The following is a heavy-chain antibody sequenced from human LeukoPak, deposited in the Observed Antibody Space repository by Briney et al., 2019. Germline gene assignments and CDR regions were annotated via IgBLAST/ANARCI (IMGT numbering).Heavy chain of an antibody. CDR3: ARGSAARPDFSDY. Sequence: ASVKVSCKASGYTFTGYYMHWVRQAPGQGLEWMGRTNPNSGGTNYAQKFQGRVTMTRDTSISTAYMELSRLRSDDTAVYYCARGSAARPDFSDYWGQGTLVTVSS. D-gene: IGHD6-6*01. V-gene: IGHV1-2*06. CDR2: TNPNSGGT. CDR1: GYTFTGYY. J-gene: IGHJ4*02.